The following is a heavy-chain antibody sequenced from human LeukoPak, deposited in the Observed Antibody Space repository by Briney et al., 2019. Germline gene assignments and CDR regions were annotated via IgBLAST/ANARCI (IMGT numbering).Heavy chain of an antibody. Sequence: ASVKVSCKASGYTFTSYDINWVRQATGQGLEWMGWMNPNSGNTGYAQKFQGRVTMTEDTSTDTAYMELSSLRSEDTAVYYCATGFLGGPNDYWGQGTLVTVSS. CDR3: ATGFLGGPNDY. D-gene: IGHD3-16*01. CDR2: MNPNSGNT. J-gene: IGHJ4*02. CDR1: GYTFTSYD. V-gene: IGHV1-8*01.